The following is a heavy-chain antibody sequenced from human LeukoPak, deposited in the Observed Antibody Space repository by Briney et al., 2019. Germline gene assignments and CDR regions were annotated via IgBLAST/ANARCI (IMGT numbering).Heavy chain of an antibody. Sequence: PGGSLRLSCAASGFTFSSYEMNWVRQAPGKGLEWVSYISSSGSTIYYADSVKGRFTISRDNAKNSLYLQMNSLRAEDTAVYYCARGSPSGDYWDYWGQGTLVTVSS. D-gene: IGHD4-17*01. CDR3: ARGSPSGDYWDY. CDR1: GFTFSSYE. J-gene: IGHJ4*02. CDR2: ISSSGSTI. V-gene: IGHV3-48*03.